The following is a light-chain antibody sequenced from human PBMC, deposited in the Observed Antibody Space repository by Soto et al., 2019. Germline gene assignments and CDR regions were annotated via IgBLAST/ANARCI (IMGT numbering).Light chain of an antibody. V-gene: IGKV3-11*01. CDR3: QQRSSWPIT. CDR1: QSVSNF. Sequence: EIVLTQSPATLSLSPGESATLSCRASQSVSNFLAWYLQRPGQAPRLLIFDASKRAAGVPARFSGSGSGTDFTLTISILEPEEFAVYYCQQRSSWPITVGQGTRLEIK. J-gene: IGKJ5*01. CDR2: DAS.